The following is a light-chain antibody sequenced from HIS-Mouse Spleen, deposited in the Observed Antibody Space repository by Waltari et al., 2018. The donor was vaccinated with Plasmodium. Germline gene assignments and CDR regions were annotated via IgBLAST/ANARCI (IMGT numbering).Light chain of an antibody. Sequence: QSALPQPPSASGSPGQPVTIPCTGTSSDVGGYTYVPWYQQHPGKAPKLMIYEVSKRPSGVPDRFSGSKSGNTASLTVSGLQAEDEADYYCSSYAGSNNLVFGGGTKLTVL. J-gene: IGLJ2*01. V-gene: IGLV2-8*01. CDR3: SSYAGSNNLV. CDR2: EVS. CDR1: SSDVGGYTY.